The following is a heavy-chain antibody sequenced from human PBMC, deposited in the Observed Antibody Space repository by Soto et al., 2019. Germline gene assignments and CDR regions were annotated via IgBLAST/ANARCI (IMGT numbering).Heavy chain of an antibody. V-gene: IGHV3-30*18. J-gene: IGHJ5*02. CDR1: GFTFSSYG. D-gene: IGHD3-10*01. CDR3: AKATRRPVSGDWFHP. Sequence: QVQLVESGGGVVQPGRSLRLSCAASGFTFSSYGMHWVRQAPGKGLEWVAVISYDGSNKYYADSVKGRFTISRDNSKNTMYRQMNGMRAEDTAVYYGAKATRRPVSGDWFHPWGQGTLVTVSS. CDR2: ISYDGSNK.